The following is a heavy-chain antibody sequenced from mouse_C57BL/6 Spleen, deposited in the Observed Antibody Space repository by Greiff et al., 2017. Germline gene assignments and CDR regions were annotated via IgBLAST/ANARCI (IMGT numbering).Heavy chain of an antibody. D-gene: IGHD1-1*01. CDR1: GYAFSGYW. CDR2: IYPGDGDT. J-gene: IGHJ4*01. V-gene: IGHV1-80*01. CDR3: ARYDNYGRSDGARDY. Sequence: QVQLQQSGAELVKPGASVKISCKASGYAFSGYWMNWVKQRPGQGLEWIGQIYPGDGDTNYNGKFKGKATLTADKSSSTAYMQLSSLTSEDSAVYVCARYDNYGRSDGARDYWGQGTSVTVSS.